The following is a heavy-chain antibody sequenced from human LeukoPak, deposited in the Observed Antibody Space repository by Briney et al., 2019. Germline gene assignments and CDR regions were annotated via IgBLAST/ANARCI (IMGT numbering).Heavy chain of an antibody. V-gene: IGHV4-59*08. D-gene: IGHD1-26*01. CDR2: IYYSGIS. CDR1: GGSTSSYY. J-gene: IGHJ3*02. Sequence: PSETLSLTCTVPGGSTSSYYWTGIRQPPGKGLEWIGYIYYSGISNYNPSLKSRVTISVDTSKNQFSLKLTSMTAADTAVYYCARHSQGWELAAFDIWGQGTMVTVSS. CDR3: ARHSQGWELAAFDI.